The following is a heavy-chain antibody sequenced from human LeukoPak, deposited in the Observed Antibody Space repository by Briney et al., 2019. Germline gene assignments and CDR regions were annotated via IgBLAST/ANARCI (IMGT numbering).Heavy chain of an antibody. Sequence: SETLSLTRTVSGRSISSYYWSWIRQPAGKGLEWIGRIYTSGSTNYNPSLKGRGTISVDTSKNQFSLKLSSVTAADTAVYYCGRAYCSSTSCYMFDYWGQGTLVTVSS. J-gene: IGHJ4*02. CDR3: GRAYCSSTSCYMFDY. CDR2: IYTSGST. CDR1: GRSISSYY. V-gene: IGHV4-4*07. D-gene: IGHD2-2*02.